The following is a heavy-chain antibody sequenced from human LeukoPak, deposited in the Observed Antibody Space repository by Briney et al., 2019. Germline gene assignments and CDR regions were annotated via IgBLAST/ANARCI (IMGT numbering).Heavy chain of an antibody. CDR3: ARDIGWFGEPYPFDY. D-gene: IGHD3-10*01. CDR2: INPNSGGT. V-gene: IGHV1-2*02. CDR1: GYTFTGHY. Sequence: GASVKVSCKASGYTFTGHYMHWVRQAPGQGLEWMGWINPNSGGTNYAQKFQGRVTMTRDTSISTAYMELSRLRSDDTAVYYCARDIGWFGEPYPFDYWGQGTLVTVSS. J-gene: IGHJ4*02.